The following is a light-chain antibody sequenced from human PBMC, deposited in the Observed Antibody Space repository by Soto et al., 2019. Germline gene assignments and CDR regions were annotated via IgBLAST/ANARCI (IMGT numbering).Light chain of an antibody. J-gene: IGKJ1*01. V-gene: IGKV3-15*01. CDR3: QQCNNWPWT. CDR2: DAS. CDR1: QSVSTG. Sequence: DIVMTQSPATLSVSVGDSATVSCRASQSVSTGLAWYQQKPGQAPKLLISDASTRESGIPARFSGSGSGTEFTLTISSLQSEDFAVYDCQQCNNWPWTFGQGTKVDIK.